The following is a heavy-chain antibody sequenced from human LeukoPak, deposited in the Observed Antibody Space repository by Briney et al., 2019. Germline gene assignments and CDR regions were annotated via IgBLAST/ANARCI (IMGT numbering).Heavy chain of an antibody. CDR2: ISVYNGNT. D-gene: IGHD1-26*01. CDR1: GYTFTNYG. Sequence: APVKVSCRASGYTFTNYGIGWVRQAPGQGLEWMGWISVYNGNTNFAQNLQGRVTMTRDTSTSTAYMELRSLRSDDTAVYYCSRVGPTGVSFDYWGQGSLVTVSS. J-gene: IGHJ4*02. CDR3: SRVGPTGVSFDY. V-gene: IGHV1-18*01.